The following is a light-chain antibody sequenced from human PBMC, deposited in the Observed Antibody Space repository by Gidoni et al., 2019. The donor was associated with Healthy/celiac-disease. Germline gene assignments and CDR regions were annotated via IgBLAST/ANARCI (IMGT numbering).Light chain of an antibody. Sequence: QSVLTQPPSVSAAPAQKVTISCSGSSSNIGNNYVSWYQQLPGTAPKRRIYDNNKRPSGIPDRFSGSKSGTSATLGITGLQTGDEADYYCGTWDSSLSAYVFGTGTKVTVL. V-gene: IGLV1-51*01. CDR2: DNN. CDR1: SSNIGNNY. J-gene: IGLJ1*01. CDR3: GTWDSSLSAYV.